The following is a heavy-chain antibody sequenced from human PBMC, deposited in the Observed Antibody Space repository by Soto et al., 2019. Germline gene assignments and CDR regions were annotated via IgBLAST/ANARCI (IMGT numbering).Heavy chain of an antibody. CDR3: ARAQTIFGIITVFEY. V-gene: IGHV4-31*03. J-gene: IGHJ4*02. CDR1: GGSINSGGYY. Sequence: LSLTCPVSGGSINSGGYYWSWIRQHPGKGLEWIGYIYYSGSTYYNPSLKSRVTISVDTSKNQFSLKLTSVTAADTAVYFCARAQTIFGIITVFEYWGQGTLVTVSS. CDR2: IYYSGST. D-gene: IGHD3-3*01.